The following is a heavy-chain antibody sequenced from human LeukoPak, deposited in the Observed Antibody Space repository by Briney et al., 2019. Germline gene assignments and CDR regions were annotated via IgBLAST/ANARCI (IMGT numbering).Heavy chain of an antibody. V-gene: IGHV1-69*06. CDR1: GGTFSSYA. CDR2: IIPIFGTA. Sequence: SVKVSCKASGGTFSSYAISWVRQAPGQGLEWMGGIIPIFGTANYAQKFQGRVTITADKSTSAAYMELSSLRSEDTAVYYCASHDHCSSTSCTYFDYWDQGTLVTVSS. D-gene: IGHD2-2*01. J-gene: IGHJ4*02. CDR3: ASHDHCSSTSCTYFDY.